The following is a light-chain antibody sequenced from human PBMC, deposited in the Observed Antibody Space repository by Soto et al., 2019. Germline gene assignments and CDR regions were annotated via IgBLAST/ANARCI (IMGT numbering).Light chain of an antibody. V-gene: IGKV3-20*01. CDR1: QSVSSSY. Sequence: EIVLTQSPGTLPLSPGERATLSCRASQSVSSSYLAWYQQKPGQAPRLLIYGASSRATGIPDRFSGSGSGTGFTLTISRLEPEDCAVYYCQQYGSSPWTFGQGTKVEIK. J-gene: IGKJ1*01. CDR2: GAS. CDR3: QQYGSSPWT.